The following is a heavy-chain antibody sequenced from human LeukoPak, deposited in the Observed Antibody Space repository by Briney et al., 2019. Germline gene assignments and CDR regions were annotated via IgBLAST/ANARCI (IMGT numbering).Heavy chain of an antibody. CDR2: IRSKAYGGTT. D-gene: IGHD3-10*01. V-gene: IGHV3-49*03. J-gene: IGHJ6*02. CDR3: TSLPHYYGSGKDYYYGMDV. CDR1: GFTFSSYW. Sequence: PGGSLRLSCAASGFTFSSYWMSWFRQAPGKGLEWVGFIRSKAYGGTTEYAASVKGRFTISRDDSKSIAYLQMNSLKTEDTAVYYCTSLPHYYGSGKDYYYGMDVWGQGTTVTVSS.